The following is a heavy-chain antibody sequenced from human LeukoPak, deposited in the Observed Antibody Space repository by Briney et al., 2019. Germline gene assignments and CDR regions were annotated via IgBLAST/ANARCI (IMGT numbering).Heavy chain of an antibody. V-gene: IGHV1-46*01. D-gene: IGHD6-6*01. Sequence: ASVKVPCKASGYTFTSYYMHWVRQAPGQGLEWMGIINPSGGSTSYAQKFQGRVTMTRNTSISTAYMELSSLRSEDTAVYYCARGTAARPRSGGGYWGQGTLVTVSS. J-gene: IGHJ4*02. CDR3: ARGTAARPRSGGGY. CDR2: INPSGGST. CDR1: GYTFTSYY.